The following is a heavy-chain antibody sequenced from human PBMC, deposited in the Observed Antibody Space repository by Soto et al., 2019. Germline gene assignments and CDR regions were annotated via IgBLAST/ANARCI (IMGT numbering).Heavy chain of an antibody. J-gene: IGHJ6*02. CDR1: GGTFSSYA. CDR3: ASGIYYSNYDYYYGMDV. V-gene: IGHV1-69*06. Sequence: QVQLVQSGAEVKKPGSSVKVSCKASGGTFSSYAISWVRQAPGQGLEWMGGIIPIFGTANSAQKFQGRVTITADKSTSTAYMELSSLRSEDTGVYYCASGIYYSNYDYYYGMDVWGQGTTVTVSS. CDR2: IIPIFGTA. D-gene: IGHD4-4*01.